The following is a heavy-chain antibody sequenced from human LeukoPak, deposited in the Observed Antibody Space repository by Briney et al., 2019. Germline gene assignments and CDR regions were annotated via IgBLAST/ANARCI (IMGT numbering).Heavy chain of an antibody. CDR3: ARGYGSAYYYGMDV. D-gene: IGHD3-10*01. J-gene: IGHJ6*02. V-gene: IGHV1-69*13. Sequence: SVKVSCKASGGTFRSYAISWVRQAPGQGLEWMGGIIPIFGTANYAQKFQGRVTITADESTSTAHMELSSLRSEDTAVYYCARGYGSAYYYGMDVWGQGTTVTVSS. CDR1: GGTFRSYA. CDR2: IIPIFGTA.